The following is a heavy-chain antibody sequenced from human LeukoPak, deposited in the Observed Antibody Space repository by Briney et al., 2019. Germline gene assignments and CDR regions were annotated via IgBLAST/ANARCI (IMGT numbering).Heavy chain of an antibody. J-gene: IGHJ4*02. CDR2: INHSGST. Sequence: SETLTLTCAVYGGSFSGYYWSWIRQPPGKGLEWIGEINHSGSTNYNPSLKSRVTISVDTSKNQFSLKLSSVTAADTAVYYCARHSRPAYSSSWYVRDYFDYWGQGTLVTVSS. CDR1: GGSFSGYY. CDR3: ARHSRPAYSSSWYVRDYFDY. D-gene: IGHD6-13*01. V-gene: IGHV4-34*01.